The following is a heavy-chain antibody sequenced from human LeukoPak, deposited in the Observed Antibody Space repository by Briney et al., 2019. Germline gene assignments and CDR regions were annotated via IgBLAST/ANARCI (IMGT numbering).Heavy chain of an antibody. V-gene: IGHV3-23*01. CDR3: AKRGSSWSFDY. CDR1: GFTFSSFA. CDR2: ISGSGGST. Sequence: GGSLRLSCVASGFTFSSFAMTWVRQAPGKGLEWVSLISGSGGSTYYADSVKGRFTISRDNSKNTLYLQMNSLRAEDTAVYYCAKRGSSWSFDYWGQGTLVTVSS. J-gene: IGHJ4*02. D-gene: IGHD6-13*01.